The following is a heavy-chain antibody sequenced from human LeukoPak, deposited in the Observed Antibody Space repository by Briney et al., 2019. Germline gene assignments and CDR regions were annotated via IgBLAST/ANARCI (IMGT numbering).Heavy chain of an antibody. CDR1: VGSLSSYY. J-gene: IGHJ4*02. D-gene: IGHD3-10*01. CDR3: ARFTRSASYEVY. CDR2: IYTSGGN. V-gene: IGHV4-4*07. Sequence: PSETLSLTCTVSVGSLSSYYWSWIRQPAGKGLEWIGRIYTSGGNNYNPSLKSRVTMSVDTSKNQFSLKLSSVTAVDTAIYYCARFTRSASYEVYWGQGTLVTVSS.